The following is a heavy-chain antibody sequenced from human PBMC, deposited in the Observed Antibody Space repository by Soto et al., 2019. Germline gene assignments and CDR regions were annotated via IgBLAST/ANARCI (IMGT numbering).Heavy chain of an antibody. CDR1: GFTFSSYS. CDR2: ISSSSSYI. D-gene: IGHD3-22*01. J-gene: IGHJ5*02. Sequence: GSLRLSCAASGFTFSSYSMNWVRQAPGKGLEWVSSISSSSSYIYYAVSVKGRFTTSRDNAKNSQYLQMNSLRAEDTAVYYCATLGSSCYYRSPWGQGTLVTVSS. CDR3: ATLGSSCYYRSP. V-gene: IGHV3-21*01.